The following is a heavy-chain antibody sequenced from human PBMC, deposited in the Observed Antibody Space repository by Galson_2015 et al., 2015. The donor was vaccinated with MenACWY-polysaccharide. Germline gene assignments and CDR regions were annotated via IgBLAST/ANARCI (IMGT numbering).Heavy chain of an antibody. CDR2: INWNSGSI. Sequence: SLRLSCAASGFTFDDYAMHWVRQVPGKGLEWVSGINWNSGSIGYADSVKGRFTISRDNAKNSLYLQMNSLRAEDTALYYCTKDGVRYSDSSATFNWFDSWGQGTLVTVSS. D-gene: IGHD6-6*01. CDR3: TKDGVRYSDSSATFNWFDS. J-gene: IGHJ5*01. CDR1: GFTFDDYA. V-gene: IGHV3-9*01.